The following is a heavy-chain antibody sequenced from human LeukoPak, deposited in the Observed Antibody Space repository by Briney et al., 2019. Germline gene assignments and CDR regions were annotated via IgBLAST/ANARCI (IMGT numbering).Heavy chain of an antibody. D-gene: IGHD6-13*01. CDR3: ARDLIAAADGYYYGMDV. J-gene: IGHJ6*04. CDR1: GFTVSSNY. Sequence: GSLRLSCAASGFTVSSNYMSWVRQAPGKGLEWVSVIYSGGSTYYADSVKGRFTISRDSSKNTLYLQMSSLRAEDTAVYYCARDLIAAADGYYYGMDVWGKGTTVTVSS. CDR2: IYSGGST. V-gene: IGHV3-53*01.